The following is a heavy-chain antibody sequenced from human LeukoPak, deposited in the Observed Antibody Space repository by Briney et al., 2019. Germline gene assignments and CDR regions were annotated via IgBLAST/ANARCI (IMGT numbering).Heavy chain of an antibody. D-gene: IGHD3-10*01. Sequence: GGSLRLSCAASGFTFISYAMSWVRQAPGMGLEWVSTISGSGGSTYYADSVKGRFTISSDNSKNTLYLQMNSLRAEDTAVYYCATDLGGGSGSPDSWGQGTLVTVSS. CDR3: ATDLGGGSGSPDS. J-gene: IGHJ4*02. CDR2: ISGSGGST. V-gene: IGHV3-23*01. CDR1: GFTFISYA.